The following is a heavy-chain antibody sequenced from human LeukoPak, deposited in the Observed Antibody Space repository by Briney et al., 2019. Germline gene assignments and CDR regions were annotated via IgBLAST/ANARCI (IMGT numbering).Heavy chain of an antibody. J-gene: IGHJ5*02. CDR3: AREYQLPYNWFDP. V-gene: IGHV4-59*12. Sequence: SETLSLTCTVSGGSISSYYWSWIQQPPGKGLEWIGYIYYSGSTNYNPSLKSRVTISVDTSKNQFSLKLSSVTAADTAVYYCAREYQLPYNWFDPWGQETLVTVSS. D-gene: IGHD2-2*01. CDR2: IYYSGST. CDR1: GGSISSYY.